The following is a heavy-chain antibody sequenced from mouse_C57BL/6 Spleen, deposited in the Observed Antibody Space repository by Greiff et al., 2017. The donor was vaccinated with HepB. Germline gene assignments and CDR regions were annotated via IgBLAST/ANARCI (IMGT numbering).Heavy chain of an antibody. Sequence: EVQLQQSGPELVKPGASVKISCKASGYTFTDYYMNWVKQSHGKSLEWIGDINPNNGGTSYNQKFKGKATLTVDKSSSTAYMELRSLTSEDSAVYYCASGLSGVFAYWGQGTLVTVSA. CDR3: ASGLSGVFAY. V-gene: IGHV1-26*01. CDR2: INPNNGGT. CDR1: GYTFTDYY. D-gene: IGHD1-3*01. J-gene: IGHJ3*01.